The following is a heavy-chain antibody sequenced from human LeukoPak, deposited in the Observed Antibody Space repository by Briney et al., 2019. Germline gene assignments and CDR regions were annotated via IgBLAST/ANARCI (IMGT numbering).Heavy chain of an antibody. J-gene: IGHJ3*02. CDR3: ARANVGSSSWGAIFDI. CDR1: GGSFSGYY. D-gene: IGHD6-13*01. V-gene: IGHV4-34*01. CDR2: INHSGST. Sequence: SETLSLTCAVYGGSFSGYYWSWIRQPPGKGLEWIGEINHSGSTNYNPSLKSRVTISVDTSKNQFSLKLSSVTAADTAVYYCARANVGSSSWGAIFDIWGQGTMVTVPS.